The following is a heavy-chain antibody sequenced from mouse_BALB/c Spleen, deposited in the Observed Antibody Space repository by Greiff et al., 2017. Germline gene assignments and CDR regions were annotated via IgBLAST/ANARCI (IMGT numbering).Heavy chain of an antibody. V-gene: IGHV3-6*02. Sequence: EVKLLESGPGLVKPSQSLSLTCSVTGYSITSGYYWNWIRQFPGNKLEWMGYISYDGSNNYNPSLKNRISITRDTSKNQFFLKLNSVTTEDTATYYCARDYGSSYGDYWGQGTTLTVSS. CDR3: ARDYGSSYGDY. D-gene: IGHD1-1*01. J-gene: IGHJ2*01. CDR2: ISYDGSN. CDR1: GYSITSGYY.